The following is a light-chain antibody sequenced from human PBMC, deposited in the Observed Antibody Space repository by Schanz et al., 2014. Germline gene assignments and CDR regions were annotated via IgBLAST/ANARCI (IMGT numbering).Light chain of an antibody. CDR3: QQYGSSPVT. V-gene: IGKV3D-15*01. J-gene: IGKJ2*01. CDR2: GAS. Sequence: EVVMTQSPATLSMSPGERATLSCRASQSVSNNLAWYQQKPGRAPRLLMYGASTRATGIPARFSGSGSGTEFTLTISSLQSEDFAVYYCQQYGSSPVTFGQGTKLEIK. CDR1: QSVSNN.